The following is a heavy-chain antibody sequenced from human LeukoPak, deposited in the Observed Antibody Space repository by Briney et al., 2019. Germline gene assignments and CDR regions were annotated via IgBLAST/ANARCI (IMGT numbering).Heavy chain of an antibody. J-gene: IGHJ4*02. V-gene: IGHV4-31*03. Sequence: TLSLTCTVSGDSISSGDYYWTWIRQHPGKGLEWSGCIYYSGSTYYNLSLKSRVIISADTSKNHFSLKLSSVTAADTAVYYCARVREATIAPFFDYWGQGILVTVSS. CDR3: ARVREATIAPFFDY. CDR1: GDSISSGDYY. CDR2: IYYSGST. D-gene: IGHD6-13*01.